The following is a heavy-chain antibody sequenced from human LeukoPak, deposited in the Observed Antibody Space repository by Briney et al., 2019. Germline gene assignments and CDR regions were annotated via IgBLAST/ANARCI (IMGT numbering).Heavy chain of an antibody. CDR3: ARAFQSLGGLSLPDY. Sequence: ASVKVSCKASGYSFTNYAMNWVRQAPGQGLEWMGWIHPSTGNPTYAQGFTGRFVFSLDASVSTTYLQISSLKAEDTAVYFCARAFQSLGGLSLPDYWGQGTLVTVSS. D-gene: IGHD3-16*02. V-gene: IGHV7-4-1*02. CDR2: IHPSTGNP. CDR1: GYSFTNYA. J-gene: IGHJ4*02.